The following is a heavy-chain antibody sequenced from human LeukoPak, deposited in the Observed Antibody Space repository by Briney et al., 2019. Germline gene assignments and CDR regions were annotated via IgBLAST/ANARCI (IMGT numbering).Heavy chain of an antibody. J-gene: IGHJ4*02. CDR2: YFTSGGT. D-gene: IGHD2-15*01. V-gene: IGHV4-61*02. Sequence: SETLSLTCTVSSGSISSGSYYWRWIRQPAGKGLEWIGRYFTSGGTNYNPSLKSRVTISVDTSKNQSSLKLNSVTAADAAVYYCAREESGYCDGGSCPYYFDYWGQGALVTVSS. CDR3: AREESGYCDGGSCPYYFDY. CDR1: SGSISSGSYY.